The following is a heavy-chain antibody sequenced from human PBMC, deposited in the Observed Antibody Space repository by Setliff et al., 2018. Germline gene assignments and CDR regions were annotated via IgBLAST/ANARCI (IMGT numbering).Heavy chain of an antibody. CDR3: ARAISGWYSAYYYYMDV. J-gene: IGHJ6*03. CDR2: VYTSGST. D-gene: IGHD6-19*01. Sequence: PSETLSLTCTVSGGSINNYYWSWIRQPAGKGLEWIGRVYTSGSTSYNPSLKSRVTISLDTSKNQFSLNLSSVTATDTAVYYCARAISGWYSAYYYYMDVWGKGTTVTVSS. CDR1: GGSINNYY. V-gene: IGHV4-4*07.